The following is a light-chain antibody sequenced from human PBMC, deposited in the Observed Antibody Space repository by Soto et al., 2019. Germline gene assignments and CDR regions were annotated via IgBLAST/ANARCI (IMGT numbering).Light chain of an antibody. V-gene: IGLV2-23*01. J-gene: IGLJ1*01. Sequence: QSALTQPASVSGSPGQSITISCTGTSSDVGSYNLVSWYQQHPGKDPKLMIYEGSKRPSGVSNRFSGSKSGNTASLTISGLLDADEADYYCCSYSGSSTLDVFGTGTKLTVL. CDR2: EGS. CDR1: SSDVGSYNL. CDR3: CSYSGSSTLDV.